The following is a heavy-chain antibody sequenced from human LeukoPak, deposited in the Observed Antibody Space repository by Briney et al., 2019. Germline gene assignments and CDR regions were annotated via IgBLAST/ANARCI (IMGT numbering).Heavy chain of an antibody. J-gene: IGHJ4*02. CDR2: IDPEGGET. CDR3: ATSGGPGEPGIADY. Sequence: ASLKLSCKVSGYTLTELSMHWVRQAPGKGLEWVGGIDPEGGETNYAQKFQGRATRTEDTSTDTAYMELSSLRSEDTAVYYCATSGGPGEPGIADYWGQGTPVTVSS. V-gene: IGHV1-24*01. D-gene: IGHD1-14*01. CDR1: GYTLTELS.